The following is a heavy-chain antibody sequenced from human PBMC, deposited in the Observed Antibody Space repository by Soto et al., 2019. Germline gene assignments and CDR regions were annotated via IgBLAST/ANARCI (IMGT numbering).Heavy chain of an antibody. CDR2: INHSGST. J-gene: IGHJ6*03. CDR3: ARATRYCCGGSCYSGPYYYYYLDV. D-gene: IGHD2-15*01. CDR1: GGSFSGYY. V-gene: IGHV4-34*01. Sequence: PSETLSLTCAVYGGSFSGYYWSWIRQPPGKGLEWIGEINHSGSTNYNPSLKSRVTISVDTSKNQFSLKLSSVTAADTAVYYCARATRYCCGGSCYSGPYYYYYLDVWGKGTTVTVSS.